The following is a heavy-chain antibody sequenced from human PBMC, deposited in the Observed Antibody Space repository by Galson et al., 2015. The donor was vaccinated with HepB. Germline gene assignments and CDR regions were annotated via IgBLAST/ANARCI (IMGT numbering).Heavy chain of an antibody. CDR2: ISYDGSNK. D-gene: IGHD2-2*01. CDR3: ARSSAAIDYYYYGMDV. J-gene: IGHJ6*02. V-gene: IGHV3-30*04. CDR1: GFTFSSYA. Sequence: SLRLSCAASGFTFSSYAMHWVRQAPGKGLEWVAVISYDGSNKYYADSVKGRFTISRDNSKNTLYLQMNSLRAEDTAVYYCARSSAAIDYYYYGMDVWGQGTTVTVSS.